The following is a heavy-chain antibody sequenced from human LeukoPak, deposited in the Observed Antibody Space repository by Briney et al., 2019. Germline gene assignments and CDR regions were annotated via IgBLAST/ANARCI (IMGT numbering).Heavy chain of an antibody. CDR3: ARTGSGWYASGYWYFDL. J-gene: IGHJ2*01. CDR2: IYTGGST. Sequence: GGSLRLSCAASGFIVSDHYMNWVRQTPGKGLEWVSSIYTGGSTYYADSVKGRFTISRDNAKNSLYLQMNSLRAEDTAVYYCARTGSGWYASGYWYFDLWGRGPLVTVSS. V-gene: IGHV3-53*01. D-gene: IGHD6-19*01. CDR1: GFIVSDHY.